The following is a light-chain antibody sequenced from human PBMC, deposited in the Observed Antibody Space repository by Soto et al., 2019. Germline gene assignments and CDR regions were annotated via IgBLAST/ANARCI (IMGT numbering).Light chain of an antibody. CDR3: QSYDSSLSGWV. J-gene: IGLJ3*02. V-gene: IGLV1-40*01. Sequence: QYVLTQPPSVSGAPGQRVTISCTGSSSNIGAGYDVHWYQQLPGTAPKLLIYGNSNRPSGVPDRFSVSKSGTSASLAITGLQAEDEADYYCQSYDSSLSGWVFGGGTKVTVL. CDR2: GNS. CDR1: SSNIGAGYD.